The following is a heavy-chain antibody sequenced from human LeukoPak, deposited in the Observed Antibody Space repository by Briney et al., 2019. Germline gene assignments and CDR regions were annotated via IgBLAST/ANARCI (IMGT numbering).Heavy chain of an antibody. CDR1: GGSISSGGYY. CDR2: IYYSGST. D-gene: IGHD3-10*01. Sequence: PSQTLSLTRTVSGGSISSGGYYWSWIRQHPGKGLEWIGYIYYSGSTYYNPSLKSRVTISVDTSKNQFSLKLSSVTAADTAVYHCAREVRGVLNYYFDYWGQGTLVTVSS. V-gene: IGHV4-31*03. J-gene: IGHJ4*02. CDR3: AREVRGVLNYYFDY.